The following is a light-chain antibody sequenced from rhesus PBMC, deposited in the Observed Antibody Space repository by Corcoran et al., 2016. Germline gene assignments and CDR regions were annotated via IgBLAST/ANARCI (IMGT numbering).Light chain of an antibody. CDR1: QAINHF. Sequence: DIQMTQSPSSLSASVGDRVTITCRASQAINHFLSWYQQKPGKAPKPLIYYESSLETGVPSRFSGSGSGTEYSLTIRSLQPEDIATYYCQQYSSSPFSFGQGTKVEIK. CDR2: YES. CDR3: QQYSSSPFS. V-gene: IGKV1-66*01. J-gene: IGKJ2*01.